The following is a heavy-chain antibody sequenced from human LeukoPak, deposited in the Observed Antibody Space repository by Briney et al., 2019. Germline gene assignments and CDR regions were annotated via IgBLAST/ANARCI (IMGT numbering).Heavy chain of an antibody. CDR2: IKQDGSEK. V-gene: IGHV3-7*01. Sequence: GGSLRLSCAASGFTFRNYWMGWVRQAPGKGLEWVANIKQDGSEKYYVDSVKGRFTISRDNAKNSLYLQMNSLRAEDTAVYYCARDLLNWGYFDYWGQRTLVTVSS. CDR3: ARDLLNWGYFDY. CDR1: GFTFRNYW. J-gene: IGHJ4*02. D-gene: IGHD7-27*01.